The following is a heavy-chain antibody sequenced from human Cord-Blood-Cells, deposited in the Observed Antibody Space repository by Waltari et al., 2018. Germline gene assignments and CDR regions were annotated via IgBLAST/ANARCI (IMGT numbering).Heavy chain of an antibody. D-gene: IGHD2-2*01. J-gene: IGHJ6*03. V-gene: IGHV3-33*01. CDR3: ARGYCSSTSCYGDYYYYMDV. Sequence: QVQLVESGGGVVQPGRSLRLSCAASGFTFSSYGMHWVRQAPGKGLEWVAVIWYDGSNKYYVDSVKGRFTISRDNSKNTLYLQMNSLRAEDTAVYYCARGYCSSTSCYGDYYYYMDVWGKGTTVTVSS. CDR2: IWYDGSNK. CDR1: GFTFSSYG.